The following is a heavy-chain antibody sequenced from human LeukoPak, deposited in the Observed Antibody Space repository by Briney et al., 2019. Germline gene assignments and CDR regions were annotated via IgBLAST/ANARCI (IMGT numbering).Heavy chain of an antibody. D-gene: IGHD6-13*01. V-gene: IGHV1-46*01. CDR3: ARDLLLIAAAGPRYYYYYMDV. J-gene: IGHJ6*03. CDR2: INPSGGST. CDR1: GYTFTSYY. Sequence: ASVKVSFKASGYTFTSYYMHGVRQAPGQGLEWMGIINPSGGSTSYAQKFQGRVSMTSDMSTSTVYMELISLRSEDTAVYYCARDLLLIAAAGPRYYYYYMDVWGKGTTVTVSS.